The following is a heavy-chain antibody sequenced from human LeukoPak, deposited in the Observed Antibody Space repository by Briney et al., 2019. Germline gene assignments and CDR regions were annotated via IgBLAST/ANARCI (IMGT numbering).Heavy chain of an antibody. CDR1: GYSFTSYW. J-gene: IGHJ4*02. CDR3: ARVRLWFGEPSHFDY. CDR2: IDPSDSYT. V-gene: IGHV5-10-1*01. Sequence: GESLKISCKGSGYSFTSYWISWVRQMPGKGLEWMGRIDPSDSYTNYSPSFQGHVTISADKSISTAYPQWSSLKASDTAMYYCARVRLWFGEPSHFDYWGQGTLVTVSS. D-gene: IGHD3-10*01.